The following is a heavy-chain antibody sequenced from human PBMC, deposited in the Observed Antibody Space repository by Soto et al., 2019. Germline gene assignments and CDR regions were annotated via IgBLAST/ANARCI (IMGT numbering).Heavy chain of an antibody. CDR1: GGSISSGGYY. D-gene: IGHD6-19*01. CDR3: AREGYSSGSSYYYYGMDV. V-gene: IGHV4-61*08. CDR2: IYYSGST. J-gene: IGHJ6*02. Sequence: SSETLSLTCTVSGGSISSGGYYWSWIRQHPGKGLEWIGYIYYSGSTNYNPSLKSRVTISVDTSKNQFSLKLSSVTAADTAVYYCAREGYSSGSSYYYYGMDVWGQGTTVTVSS.